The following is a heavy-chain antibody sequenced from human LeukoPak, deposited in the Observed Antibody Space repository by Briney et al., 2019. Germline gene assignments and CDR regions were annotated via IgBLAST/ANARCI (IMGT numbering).Heavy chain of an antibody. CDR2: ISGSGGDI. V-gene: IGHV3-11*04. Sequence: PGGSLRLSXAASGFTFSDSYMSWIRQTPGKGLEWLSYISGSGGDIACRDSVKGRMTISRDNAKNSLYLQMNSLTVEDTAVYYCAKGSGRDGGPWGQGTLVTVSS. CDR1: GFTFSDSY. J-gene: IGHJ5*02. D-gene: IGHD5-24*01. CDR3: AKGSGRDGGP.